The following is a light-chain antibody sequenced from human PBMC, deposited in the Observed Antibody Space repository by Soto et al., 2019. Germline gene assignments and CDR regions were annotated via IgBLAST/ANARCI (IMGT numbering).Light chain of an antibody. CDR2: EVS. Sequence: QSALTQPASVSGSPGQSITISCTGTSSDLGAYNYVSWYQQHPGKAPKLIIYEVSNRPSGVSNRFSGSKSDNTASLTISGRQTEDEADYYCSSYTSTSSWVFGGGTKLTVL. J-gene: IGLJ3*02. CDR1: SSDLGAYNY. CDR3: SSYTSTSSWV. V-gene: IGLV2-14*01.